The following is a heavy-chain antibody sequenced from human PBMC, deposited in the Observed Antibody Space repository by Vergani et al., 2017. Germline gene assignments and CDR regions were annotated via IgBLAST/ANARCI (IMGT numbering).Heavy chain of an antibody. CDR1: GGSIRSTFYY. CDR2: IYYSGST. V-gene: IGHV4-39*01. Sequence: QLQLQESDPGLVKPSETLSLTCTVSGGSIRSTFYYWGWIRQPPGKGLEWIGTIYYSGSTYYNPSLKSRVTISVDTSKNQFSLKLNSVNAADTSVYYCARHKEQLVPGNYYYYYYMDVWGKGTTVTVSS. J-gene: IGHJ6*03. CDR3: ARHKEQLVPGNYYYYYYMDV. D-gene: IGHD6-13*01.